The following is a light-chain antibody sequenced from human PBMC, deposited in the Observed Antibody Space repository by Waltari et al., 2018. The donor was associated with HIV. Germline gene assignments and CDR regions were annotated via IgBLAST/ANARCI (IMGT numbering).Light chain of an antibody. CDR1: SSDLGVHNP. CDR2: EVS. Sequence: QSALTQPPSASGSPGQSVTISCTGASSDLGVHNPVSWYQQRPGKAPKVIISEVSKRSSGVPNRFSGSTSGNTASLTVSGLQADDEAEYFCSFYGGSNILVFGGGTKLTVL. J-gene: IGLJ2*01. CDR3: SFYGGSNILV. V-gene: IGLV2-8*01.